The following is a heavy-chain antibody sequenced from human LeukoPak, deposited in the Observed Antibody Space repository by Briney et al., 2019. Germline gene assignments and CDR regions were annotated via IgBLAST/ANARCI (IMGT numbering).Heavy chain of an antibody. CDR1: GGSVSSSLYY. Sequence: PSVTLSLTCTVSGGSVSSSLYYWGWIRQPPGKGLEWNGGSYYSESTSYIRSLKSRVTISVDTSKKQFSMKLTSVTAADTAVYYCGSRNDILTGYVFDFWGQGTLVTGSS. V-gene: IGHV4-39*01. D-gene: IGHD3-9*01. J-gene: IGHJ4*02. CDR2: SYYSEST. CDR3: GSRNDILTGYVFDF.